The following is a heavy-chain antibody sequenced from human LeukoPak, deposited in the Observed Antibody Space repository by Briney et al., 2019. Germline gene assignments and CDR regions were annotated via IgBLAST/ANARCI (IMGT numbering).Heavy chain of an antibody. CDR3: TRDGYSSSWYVADDY. CDR1: GFTFSSYS. V-gene: IGHV3-21*01. J-gene: IGHJ4*02. D-gene: IGHD6-13*01. Sequence: GGSLRLSCAASGFTFSSYSMNWVRQAPGKGLEWVSSISSSTSYIYYADSVKGRFTISRDNAKNSVYLQMNSLRAEGTAVYYCTRDGYSSSWYVADDYWGQGTLVTVSS. CDR2: ISSSTSYI.